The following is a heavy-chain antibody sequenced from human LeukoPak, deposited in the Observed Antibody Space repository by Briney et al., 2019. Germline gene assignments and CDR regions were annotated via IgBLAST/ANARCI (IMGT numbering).Heavy chain of an antibody. CDR2: IKQDGSEK. J-gene: IGHJ3*02. Sequence: PGGSLRLSCAASGFAFSSYWMTWVRQAPGKGLEWVANIKQDGSEKHYVDSVKGRFTISRDSAKNTLYLQMNSLRAEDTAVYYCARKDVFDIWGQGTMVTVSS. CDR1: GFAFSSYW. CDR3: ARKDVFDI. V-gene: IGHV3-7*04.